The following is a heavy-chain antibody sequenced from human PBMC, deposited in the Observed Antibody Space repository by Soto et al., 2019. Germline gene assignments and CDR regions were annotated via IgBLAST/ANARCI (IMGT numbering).Heavy chain of an antibody. CDR2: INHSGST. Sequence: TSETLSLTCAVYGGSFSGYYWSWIRQPPGKGLEWIGEINHSGSTNYNPSLKSRVTISVDTSKNQFSLKLSSVTAADTAVYYCARVSITMVRGINWFDPWGQGTLVTVSS. D-gene: IGHD3-10*01. CDR1: GGSFSGYY. CDR3: ARVSITMVRGINWFDP. J-gene: IGHJ5*02. V-gene: IGHV4-34*01.